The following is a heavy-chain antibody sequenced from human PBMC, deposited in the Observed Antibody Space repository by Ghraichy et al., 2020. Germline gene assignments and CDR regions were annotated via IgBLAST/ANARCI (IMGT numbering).Heavy chain of an antibody. V-gene: IGHV3-74*01. J-gene: IGHJ4*02. CDR3: VRAGHRWNFDL. CDR2: IKTDGTST. CDR1: GFTFSDYW. D-gene: IGHD2-15*01. Sequence: GGSLRLSCAASGFTFSDYWMHWVRQAPGKGLVWVSRIKTDGTSTDYADSVKGRFTISRDNAKNTLFLQMNSLRAEDAAVYYCVRAGHRWNFDLWGQGILVTVSS.